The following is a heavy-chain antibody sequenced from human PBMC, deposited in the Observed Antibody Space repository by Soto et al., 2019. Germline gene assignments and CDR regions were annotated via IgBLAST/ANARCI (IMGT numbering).Heavy chain of an antibody. D-gene: IGHD1-26*01. CDR2: INHRGTT. CDR3: ARGLVGATHYDAFDI. CDR1: GXSFSGYC. V-gene: IGHV4-34*01. J-gene: IGHJ3*02. Sequence: SXTLSLTCAVYGXSFSGYCLNWIRQPPGKGLEWIGKINHRGTTNYNPSLKSRVTVSLDTSRNQLSLKLSSVTADDTAVYYCARGLVGATHYDAFDIWGQGTMVT.